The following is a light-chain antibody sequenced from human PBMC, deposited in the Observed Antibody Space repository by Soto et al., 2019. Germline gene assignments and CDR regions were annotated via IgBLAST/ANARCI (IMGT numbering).Light chain of an antibody. Sequence: IVFTQSPYTLSLSPGERATLSCRASHSVSSNLAWYQQKPGQAPRLLMYAASNRATGIPDRFSGSASGTDFTLTISRLEPEDFAVYYCQLYGISPHFGQGTRLEIK. V-gene: IGKV3-20*01. J-gene: IGKJ5*01. CDR1: HSVSSN. CDR3: QLYGISPH. CDR2: AAS.